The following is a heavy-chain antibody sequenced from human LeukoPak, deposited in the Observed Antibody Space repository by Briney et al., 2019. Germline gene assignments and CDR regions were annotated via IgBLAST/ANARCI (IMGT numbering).Heavy chain of an antibody. CDR1: GGTFSSYA. CDR3: ARTLYCSSTSCYSRGYYDL. Sequence: ASVKVSCKASGGTFSSYAIRWVRQAPGQGLEWMGGIIPIFGTANYAQKFQGRVTITADESTSTAYMELSSLRSEDTAVYYCARTLYCSSTSCYSRGYYDLWGQGTVVTVSS. J-gene: IGHJ4*02. V-gene: IGHV1-69*13. D-gene: IGHD2-2*01. CDR2: IIPIFGTA.